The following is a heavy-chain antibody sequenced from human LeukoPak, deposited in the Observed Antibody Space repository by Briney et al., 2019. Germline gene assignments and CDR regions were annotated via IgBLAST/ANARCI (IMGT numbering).Heavy chain of an antibody. CDR1: GFTFSDYY. V-gene: IGHV3-11*05. Sequence: GGSLRLSCAASGFTFSDYYMSWIRQAPGKWREWVSYISSSSSYTDYADSVKGRLTISRDNAKNSLNLQMNSLRAEDTAVYYCARDSGYSGYSDYWGQGTLVTVSS. D-gene: IGHD5-12*01. J-gene: IGHJ4*02. CDR3: ARDSGYSGYSDY. CDR2: ISSSSSYT.